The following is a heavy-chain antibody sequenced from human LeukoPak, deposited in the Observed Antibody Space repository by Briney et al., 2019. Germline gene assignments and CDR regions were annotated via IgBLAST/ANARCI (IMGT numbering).Heavy chain of an antibody. Sequence: GGSLRLSCAAPGFTFSNYWMHWVRQAPGKGLVWVSRINSDGGTTTYADSVKGRFTISRDNAKNTLYLQMNSLRAEDTAVYYCARERVADNWFDPWGQGTLVTVSS. CDR1: GFTFSNYW. J-gene: IGHJ5*02. V-gene: IGHV3-74*01. CDR3: ARERVADNWFDP. D-gene: IGHD3-3*01. CDR2: INSDGGTT.